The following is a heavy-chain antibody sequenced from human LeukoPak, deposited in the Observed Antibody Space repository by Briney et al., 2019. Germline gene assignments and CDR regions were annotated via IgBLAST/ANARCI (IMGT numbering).Heavy chain of an antibody. V-gene: IGHV4-59*11. CDR3: ARTVQGYSFGAESYYYYFMDV. J-gene: IGHJ6*03. CDR1: GGSMNSHY. CDR2: VFYGGSDNNDI. D-gene: IGHD5-18*01. Sequence: SETLSLTCTVSGGSMNSHYWSWIRQPPGKGLEWIGYVFYGGSDNNDINYIPSLKSRVIISLDTSKSQISLRMTSVTAADTAVYYCARTVQGYSFGAESYYYYFMDVWGKGATVTVSS.